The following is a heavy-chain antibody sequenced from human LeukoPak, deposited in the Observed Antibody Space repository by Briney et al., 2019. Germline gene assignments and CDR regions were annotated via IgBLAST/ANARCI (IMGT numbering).Heavy chain of an antibody. V-gene: IGHV5-51*01. J-gene: IGHJ4*02. D-gene: IGHD2-2*01. CDR1: GYSFTSYW. CDR3: ATPYPREYCSTSTCYFNY. CDR2: IYPGDSDT. Sequence: GESLKISCKGSGYSFTSYWIGWVRQMPGKGLEWMGIIYPGDSDTRYSPSFQGQVTISADKSISTAYLQWSSLKASDTAMYYCATPYPREYCSTSTCYFNYWGQGTLVTVSS.